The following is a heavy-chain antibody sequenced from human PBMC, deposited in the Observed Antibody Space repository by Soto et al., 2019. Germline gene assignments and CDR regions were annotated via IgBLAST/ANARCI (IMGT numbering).Heavy chain of an antibody. Sequence: ASVKVSCKASGYTFTGYYMHWVRQAPGQGLEWMGWINPNSGGTNYAQKFQGRVTMTRDTSISTAYMELSRLRSDDTAVYYCARGRITMVRGVMVYHYGMDVWGQGTTVTVSS. CDR2: INPNSGGT. CDR1: GYTFTGYY. J-gene: IGHJ6*02. CDR3: ARGRITMVRGVMVYHYGMDV. V-gene: IGHV1-2*02. D-gene: IGHD3-10*01.